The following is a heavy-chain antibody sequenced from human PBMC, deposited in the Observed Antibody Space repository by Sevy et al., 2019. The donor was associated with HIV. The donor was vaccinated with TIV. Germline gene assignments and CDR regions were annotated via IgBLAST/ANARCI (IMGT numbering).Heavy chain of an antibody. CDR1: GYTFTGYY. V-gene: IGHV1-2*02. J-gene: IGHJ4*02. CDR2: INPNSGGT. CDR3: ARDPPDSSGYYPFDY. Sequence: ASVKVSCKASGYTFTGYYMHWVRQAPGQGLEWMGWINPNSGGTNYAQKFQGRVTMTRDTSISTAYMELSRLGSDDTAVYYCARDPPDSSGYYPFDYWGQGTLVTVSS. D-gene: IGHD3-22*01.